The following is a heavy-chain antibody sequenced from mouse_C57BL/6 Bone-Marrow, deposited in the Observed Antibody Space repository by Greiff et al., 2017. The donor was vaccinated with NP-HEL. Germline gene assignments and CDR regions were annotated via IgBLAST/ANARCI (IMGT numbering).Heavy chain of an antibody. V-gene: IGHV5-6*01. CDR3: ARRGYYSNFYYFDY. Sequence: EVQVVESGGDLVKPGGSLKLSCAASGFTFSSYGMSWVRQTPDKRLEWVATISSGGSYTYYPDSVKGRFTISRDNAKNTLYLQMSSLKSEDTAMYYCARRGYYSNFYYFDYWGQGTTLTVSS. D-gene: IGHD2-5*01. J-gene: IGHJ2*01. CDR1: GFTFSSYG. CDR2: ISSGGSYT.